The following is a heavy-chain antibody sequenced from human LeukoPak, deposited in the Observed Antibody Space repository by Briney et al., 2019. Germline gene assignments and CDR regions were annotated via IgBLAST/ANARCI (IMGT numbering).Heavy chain of an antibody. CDR1: GFTFSSYA. J-gene: IGHJ4*02. CDR2: ISGSDGST. V-gene: IGHV3-23*01. D-gene: IGHD2-15*01. Sequence: GGSLRLSCAASGFTFSSYAMSWVRQAPGKGLEWVSAISGSDGSTYYADSVKGRFTISRDNSKNTLCLQMNSLRAEDTAVYYCAKQLGYCSDGSCYFPYWGQGTLVTVSS. CDR3: AKQLGYCSDGSCYFPY.